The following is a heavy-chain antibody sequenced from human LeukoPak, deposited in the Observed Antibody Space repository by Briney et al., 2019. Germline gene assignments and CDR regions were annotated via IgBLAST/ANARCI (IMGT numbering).Heavy chain of an antibody. CDR2: ISYDGSNK. CDR3: ARGRPSRFGELPSPGY. Sequence: GGSLRLSCAASRFTFSTYAMHWVRQAPGKGLEWVAVISYDGSNKYYADSVKGRFTISRDNSKNTLYLQMNSLRAEDTAVYYCARGRPSRFGELPSPGYWGQGTLVTVSS. CDR1: RFTFSTYA. D-gene: IGHD3-10*02. V-gene: IGHV3-30*19. J-gene: IGHJ4*02.